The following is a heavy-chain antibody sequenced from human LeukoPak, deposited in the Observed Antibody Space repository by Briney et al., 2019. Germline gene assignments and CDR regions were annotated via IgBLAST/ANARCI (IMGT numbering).Heavy chain of an antibody. D-gene: IGHD3-16*01. J-gene: IGHJ4*02. CDR2: INPNSGGT. Sequence: ASVEVSCKASGYTFTGYYMHWVRQAPGQGLEWMGWINPNSGGTNYAQKFQGRVTMTRDTSISTAYMELSRLRSDDTAVYYCARDPSHWDYFDYWGQGTLVTVSS. CDR3: ARDPSHWDYFDY. CDR1: GYTFTGYY. V-gene: IGHV1-2*02.